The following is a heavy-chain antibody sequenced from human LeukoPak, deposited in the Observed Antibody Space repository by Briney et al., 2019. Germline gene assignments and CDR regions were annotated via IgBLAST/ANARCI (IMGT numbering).Heavy chain of an antibody. J-gene: IGHJ3*02. V-gene: IGHV1-8*01. CDR2: MNPNSGNT. CDR1: GYTFTGYY. CDR3: ARFRAAQGDAFDI. Sequence: ASVKVSCKASGYTFTGYYMHWVRQAPGQGLEWMGWMNPNSGNTGYAQKFQGRVTMTRNTSISTAYMELSSLRSEDTAVYYCARFRAAQGDAFDIWGQGTMVTVSS. D-gene: IGHD2-15*01.